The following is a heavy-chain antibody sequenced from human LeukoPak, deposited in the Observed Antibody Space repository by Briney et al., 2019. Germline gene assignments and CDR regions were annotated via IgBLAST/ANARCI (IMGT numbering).Heavy chain of an antibody. D-gene: IGHD5-18*01. V-gene: IGHV3-21*01. CDR2: ISSSSSYI. CDR1: GFTFSSYS. CDR3: ARDLGYSQALYYYYMDV. Sequence: PGGSLRLSCAASGFTFSSYSMNWVRQAPGKGLEWVSSISSSSSYIYYADSVKGRFTISRDNAKNSLYLQMNSLRAEDTAVYYCARDLGYSQALYYYYMDVWGKGTTVTVSS. J-gene: IGHJ6*03.